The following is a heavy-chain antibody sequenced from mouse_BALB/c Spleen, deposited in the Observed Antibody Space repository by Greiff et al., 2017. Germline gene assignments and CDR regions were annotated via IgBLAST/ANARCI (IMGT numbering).Heavy chain of an antibody. CDR3: VREAIDYYGSSYCYFDV. D-gene: IGHD1-1*01. J-gene: IGHJ1*01. CDR2: IRSKSNNYAT. V-gene: IGHV10-3*03. CDR1: GFTFNTYA. Sequence: EVQLVESGGGLVQPKGSLKLSCAASGFTFNTYAMHWVCQAPGKGLEWVARIRSKSNNYATYYADSVKDRFTISRDDSQSMLYLQMNNLKTEDTAMDYCVREAIDYYGSSYCYFDVWGEGTTVTVSS.